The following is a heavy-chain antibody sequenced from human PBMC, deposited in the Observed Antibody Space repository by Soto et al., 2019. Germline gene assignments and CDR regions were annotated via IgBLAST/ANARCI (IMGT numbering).Heavy chain of an antibody. CDR1: GGSISSYY. Sequence: QVQLQESGPGLVKPSETLSLTCTVSGGSISSYYWSWIRQPPGKGLEWIGYIYYSGGTNYNPSLKSRVTISVDTSKNQFSLKLSSVTAADTAVYYCARRYGGAFDIWGQGTMVTVSS. V-gene: IGHV4-59*01. D-gene: IGHD3-10*01. CDR2: IYYSGGT. CDR3: ARRYGGAFDI. J-gene: IGHJ3*02.